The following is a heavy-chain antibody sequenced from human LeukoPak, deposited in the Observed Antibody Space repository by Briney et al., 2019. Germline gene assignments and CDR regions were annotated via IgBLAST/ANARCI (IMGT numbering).Heavy chain of an antibody. CDR1: DDLISTSNSY. V-gene: IGHV4-39*01. CDR3: ARHPHYYFDNSAR. J-gene: IGHJ4*02. Sequence: SETLFLTCTVSDDLISTSNSYWGWIRQPPGKGLEWIGSLYYSGNTYYNPSLKSRVTISVDTSENQLSLRLSSVTAADTAVYYCARHPHYYFDNSARWGQGTLVTVSS. CDR2: LYYSGNT. D-gene: IGHD3-22*01.